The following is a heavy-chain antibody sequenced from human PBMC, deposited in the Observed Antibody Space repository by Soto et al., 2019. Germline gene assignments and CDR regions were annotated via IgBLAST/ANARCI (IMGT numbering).Heavy chain of an antibody. CDR1: SGSITSEQR. V-gene: IGHV4-4*02. CDR2: IHHSGST. Sequence: QMQLQESGPGLVKPSEILSLICTVSSGSITSEQRWSWVRQPPGKGLEWIGEIHHSGSTNENPSLRSRVTMSVDKSKNQFSLKLNSVTAADTAVYFCARSFAWYAIDHWGQGTLVIVSS. J-gene: IGHJ4*02. CDR3: ARSFAWYAIDH. D-gene: IGHD3-9*01.